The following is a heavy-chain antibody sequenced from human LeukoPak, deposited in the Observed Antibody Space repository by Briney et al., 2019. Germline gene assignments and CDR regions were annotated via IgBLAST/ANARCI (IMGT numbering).Heavy chain of an antibody. J-gene: IGHJ4*02. V-gene: IGHV3-48*01. CDR2: ISSSSSTK. CDR3: ATLNHSEWELLSGRSDY. D-gene: IGHD1-26*01. Sequence: GGSLRLSCAAPGFTFSNYNMIWVRQAPGKGLEWVSYISSSSSTKYYADSVKGRFTISRDNAKNTLYLQMNSLRAEDTAVYYCATLNHSEWELLSGRSDYWGQGTLVTVSS. CDR1: GFTFSNYN.